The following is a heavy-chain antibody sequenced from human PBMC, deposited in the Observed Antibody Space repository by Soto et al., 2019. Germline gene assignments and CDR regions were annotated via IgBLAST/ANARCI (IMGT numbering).Heavy chain of an antibody. J-gene: IGHJ6*02. CDR3: ARVGLWFGDRQLMLDV. CDR2: ISSSSTYI. D-gene: IGHD3-10*01. V-gene: IGHV3-21*06. CDR1: GFTFRSYN. Sequence: PGGSLRLSCAASGFTFRSYNMNWVRQAPGKGLEWVSFISSSSTYIYYGDSVKGRFTISRDNAENSLYLQMKSLRAEDTAVYYCARVGLWFGDRQLMLDVWGQAATVTVSS.